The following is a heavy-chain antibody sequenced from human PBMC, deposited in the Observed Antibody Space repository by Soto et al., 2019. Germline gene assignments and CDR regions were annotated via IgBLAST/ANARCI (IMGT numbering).Heavy chain of an antibody. CDR2: INPKSGGT. CDR3: ARGASTDCSNCVCSFSYNHYMDV. J-gene: IGHJ6*03. V-gene: IGHV1-2*04. CDR1: GYSFTDYH. Sequence: ASVKVSCKASGYSFTDYHIHWVRQAPGQGLEWLGRINPKSGGTSTAQKFQGWVTMTTDTSISTASMELTRLTSDDTAIYYCARGASTDCSNCVCSFSYNHYMDVWGQGTTVTVSS. D-gene: IGHD2-8*01.